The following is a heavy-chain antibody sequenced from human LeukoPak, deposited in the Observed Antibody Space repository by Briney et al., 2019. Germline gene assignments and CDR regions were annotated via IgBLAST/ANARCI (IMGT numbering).Heavy chain of an antibody. D-gene: IGHD2-2*03. J-gene: IGHJ4*02. CDR3: AKDGYCSSTSCPGAREHTE. V-gene: IGHV3-30*04. CDR1: GFTFSSYA. CDR2: ISYDGSNK. Sequence: GGPLRLSCAASGFTFSSYAIHWVRQAPGKGLEWVAVISYDGSNKYYADSVKGRFTISRDNSKNTLYLQMNSLRAEDTAVYYCAKDGYCSSTSCPGAREHTEWGQGTLVTVSS.